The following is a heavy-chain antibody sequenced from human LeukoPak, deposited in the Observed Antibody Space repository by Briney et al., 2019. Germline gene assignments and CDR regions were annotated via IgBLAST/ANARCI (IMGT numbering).Heavy chain of an antibody. D-gene: IGHD2-15*01. V-gene: IGHV3-33*01. Sequence: PGRSLRLSCAASGFTFSSYGMHWVRQAPGKGLEWVALIWYDGSNKYYADSVKGRVTISRDNSKNTLYLQMNSLRAEDTAVYYCARVGSVSYYCSGGSCYAFGEYYYYYGMDVWGQGTTVTVSS. J-gene: IGHJ6*02. CDR3: ARVGSVSYYCSGGSCYAFGEYYYYYGMDV. CDR1: GFTFSSYG. CDR2: IWYDGSNK.